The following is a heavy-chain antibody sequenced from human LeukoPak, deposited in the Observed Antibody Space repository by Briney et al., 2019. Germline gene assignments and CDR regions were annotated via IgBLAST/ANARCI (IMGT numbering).Heavy chain of an antibody. Sequence: GGTLRLSCSASGFTFSSYAMSWVRQAPGKGLEWVSYISSSGSTIYYADSVKGRFTISRDNAKNSLYLQMNSLRAEDTAVYYCASWSGSYYNPFDYWGQGTLVTVSS. CDR3: ASWSGSYYNPFDY. V-gene: IGHV3-48*04. CDR1: GFTFSSYA. J-gene: IGHJ4*02. CDR2: ISSSGSTI. D-gene: IGHD3-10*01.